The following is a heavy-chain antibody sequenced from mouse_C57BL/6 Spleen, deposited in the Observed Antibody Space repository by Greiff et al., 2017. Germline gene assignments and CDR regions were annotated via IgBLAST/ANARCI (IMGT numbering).Heavy chain of an antibody. V-gene: IGHV1-15*01. CDR1: GYTFTDYE. CDR3: TRTPYGSSYGYFDY. J-gene: IGHJ2*01. D-gene: IGHD1-1*01. CDR2: IDPETGGT. Sequence: QVQLQQSGAELVRPGASVTLSCKASGYTFTDYEMHWVKQTPVHGLEWIGAIDPETGGTAYNQKFKGKAILTADKSSSTAYMELRSLTSEDSAVYYCTRTPYGSSYGYFDYWGQGTTLTVSS.